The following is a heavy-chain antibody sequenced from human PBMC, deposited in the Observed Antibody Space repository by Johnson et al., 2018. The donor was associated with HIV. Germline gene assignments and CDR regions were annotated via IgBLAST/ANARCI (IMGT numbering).Heavy chain of an antibody. CDR3: EREVGGSGRYGRAWFGFDI. J-gene: IGHJ3*02. D-gene: IGHD1-26*01. V-gene: IGHV3-11*04. CDR2: ISSSGSTI. Sequence: QVQLVESGGGLVKPGGSLRLSCAASGFTFSDYYMSWIRQAPGKGLEWVSYISSSGSTIYYADSVKGRFTISRDNAKNSLFLQINSLRGEDTAVYYCEREVGGSGRYGRAWFGFDIWGQGTMVTVSS. CDR1: GFTFSDYY.